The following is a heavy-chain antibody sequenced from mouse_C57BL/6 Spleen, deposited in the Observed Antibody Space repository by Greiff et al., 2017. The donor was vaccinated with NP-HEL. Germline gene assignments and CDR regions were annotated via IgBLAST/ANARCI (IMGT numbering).Heavy chain of an antibody. D-gene: IGHD2-4*01. J-gene: IGHJ2*01. CDR3: ARIPSDFDYGGPYYLDY. CDR1: GYTFTSYW. Sequence: QVQLQQPGAELVKPGASVKLSCKASGYTFTSYWMHWVKQRPGQGLEWIGMIHPNSGSTNYNEKFKSKATLTVDKSSSTAYMQLSSLTSEDSAVYYWARIPSDFDYGGPYYLDYWGQGTTLTVSS. V-gene: IGHV1-64*01. CDR2: IHPNSGST.